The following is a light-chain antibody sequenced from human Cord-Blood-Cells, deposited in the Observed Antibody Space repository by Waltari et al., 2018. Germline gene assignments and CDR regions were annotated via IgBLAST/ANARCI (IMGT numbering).Light chain of an antibody. CDR3: SSYTSSSTVV. CDR1: SSDVGGSNY. CDR2: DVS. Sequence: QSALTQPASVSGSPGQSITISCTGTSSDVGGSNYVSWYQQHPGKAPKLMIYDVSNRPSGVSNRFSDSKSGNTASLTISGLQAEDEADYYCSSYTSSSTVVFGGGTKLTVL. V-gene: IGLV2-14*01. J-gene: IGLJ2*01.